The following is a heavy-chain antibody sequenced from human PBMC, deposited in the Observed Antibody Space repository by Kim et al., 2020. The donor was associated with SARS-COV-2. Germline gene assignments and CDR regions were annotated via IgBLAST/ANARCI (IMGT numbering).Heavy chain of an antibody. CDR3: AREYVIAAVGKNYYYGMDV. J-gene: IGHJ6*02. CDR1: GFTFSSYG. V-gene: IGHV3-33*01. Sequence: GGSLRLSCAASGFTFSSYGMHWVRQAPGKGLEWVAVTWYDEINKYYADSVKGRFTISRDNSKNTLYLQMNSLRAEDTAVYYCAREYVIAAVGKNYYYGMDVWGQGTTVTVSS. D-gene: IGHD6-13*01. CDR2: TWYDEINK.